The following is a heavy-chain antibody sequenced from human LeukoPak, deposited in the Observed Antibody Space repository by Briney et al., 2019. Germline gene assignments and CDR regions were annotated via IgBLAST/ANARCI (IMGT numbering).Heavy chain of an antibody. CDR3: ARVIFYRDWFEP. D-gene: IGHD3-9*01. Sequence: SGTLSLTCALYVGSSSGYYWSWIRQPPGNGREWIGETNHSGRTNYNPPLTHRVPISVDSSQSQFSLMLSSVSAAGTVVYYCARVIFYRDWFEPSGEGTLVT. V-gene: IGHV4-34*01. CDR2: TNHSGRT. CDR1: VGSSSGYY. J-gene: IGHJ5*02.